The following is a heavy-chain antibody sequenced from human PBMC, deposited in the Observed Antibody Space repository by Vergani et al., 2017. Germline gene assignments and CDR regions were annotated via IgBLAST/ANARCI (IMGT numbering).Heavy chain of an antibody. Sequence: EVQLLESGGGLVQPGGSLRLSCAASGFTFSSYAMSWVRQAPGKGLEWGSAISGSGGSTYYAESVKGRFTSSRDNSKNTLYLQMNSMRAEDTSLYYCAKDVREDCYDFNYWGQGTLVTVSS. J-gene: IGHJ4*02. D-gene: IGHD2-21*01. V-gene: IGHV3-23*01. CDR3: AKDVREDCYDFNY. CDR1: GFTFSSYA. CDR2: ISGSGGST.